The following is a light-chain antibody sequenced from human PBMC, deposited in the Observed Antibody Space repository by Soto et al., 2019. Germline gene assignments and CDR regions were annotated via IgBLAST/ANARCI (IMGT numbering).Light chain of an antibody. CDR2: GAS. Sequence: EILLTQSPGTLSLSPGERGTLSCRASQSVSNNYLAWFQHKPGQAPRLLIFGASTRATGIPDRFSGSGSGIRFTLTISSLEPEDVAVYYCQQYGSSPPWTFGQGTKVEIK. V-gene: IGKV3-20*01. J-gene: IGKJ1*01. CDR1: QSVSNNY. CDR3: QQYGSSPPWT.